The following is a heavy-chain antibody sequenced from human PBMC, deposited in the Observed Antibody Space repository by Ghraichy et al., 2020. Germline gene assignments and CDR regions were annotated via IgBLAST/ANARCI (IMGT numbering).Heavy chain of an antibody. D-gene: IGHD6-13*01. CDR1: GFTVSSNY. V-gene: IGHV3-53*01. J-gene: IGHJ4*02. CDR2: ISGDGST. Sequence: GGSLRLSCAASGFTVSSNYMSWVRQAPGKGLEWVSVISGDGSTHYADSVKDRFTISRDYSRNTVYLQMNSLRADDTAVYYCAHSSSWPGYFDHWGQGTLVTVSS. CDR3: AHSSSWPGYFDH.